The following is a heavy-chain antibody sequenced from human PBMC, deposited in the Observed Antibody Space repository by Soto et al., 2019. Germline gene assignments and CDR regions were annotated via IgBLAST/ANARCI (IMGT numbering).Heavy chain of an antibody. D-gene: IGHD3-22*01. Sequence: QVYLVESGGGVVQPGRSLRLSCAVSGFTFSSYGMHWVRQAPGKGLEWVAVIWSDGSDKYYADSVKGRFTISRDNSKSTLYLQMNSLRADDTAVYYCARGAPDSSGYYFYYWGQGTLVTVSS. V-gene: IGHV3-33*01. CDR2: IWSDGSDK. J-gene: IGHJ4*02. CDR3: ARGAPDSSGYYFYY. CDR1: GFTFSSYG.